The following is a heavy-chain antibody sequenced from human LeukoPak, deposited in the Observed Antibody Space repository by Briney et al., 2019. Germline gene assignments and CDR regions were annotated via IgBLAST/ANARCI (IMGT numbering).Heavy chain of an antibody. V-gene: IGHV1-2*04. J-gene: IGHJ6*02. CDR1: GGTFSSYA. CDR3: ARDAAGYYGMDV. CDR2: INPNSGGT. Sequence: ASVKVSCKASGGTFSSYAISWVRQAPGQGLEWMGWINPNSGGTNYAQKFQGWVTMTRDTSISTAYMELSRLRSDDTAVYYCARDAAGYYGMDVWGQGTTVTVSS.